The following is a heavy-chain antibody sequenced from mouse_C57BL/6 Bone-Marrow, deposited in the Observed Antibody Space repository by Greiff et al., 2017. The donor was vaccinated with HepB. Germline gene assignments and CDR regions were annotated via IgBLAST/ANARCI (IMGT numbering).Heavy chain of an antibody. CDR3: AICRYDYDRIMDY. Sequence: VQLQQPGAELVKPGASVKVSCKASGYTFTSYWMHWVKQRPGQGLEWIGRIHPSDSDTNYNQKFKGKATLTVDKSSSTAYMQRSSLTSEDSAVYYCAICRYDYDRIMDYWGQGTSVTVSS. V-gene: IGHV1-74*01. D-gene: IGHD2-4*01. CDR2: IHPSDSDT. J-gene: IGHJ4*01. CDR1: GYTFTSYW.